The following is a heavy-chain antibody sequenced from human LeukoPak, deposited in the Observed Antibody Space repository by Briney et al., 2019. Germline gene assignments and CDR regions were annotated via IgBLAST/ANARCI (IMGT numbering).Heavy chain of an antibody. CDR2: ISGSSVTT. V-gene: IGHV3-23*01. D-gene: IGHD5-18*01. Sequence: GGSLRLSCAASGITFSSYAMSWVRQAPGKGLEWVSAISGSSVTTYYAGSVKGRFTISRDNAKNSLYLQMNSLRAEDTAVYYCARDRPGYSYGYGYWGQGTLVTVSS. CDR3: ARDRPGYSYGYGY. J-gene: IGHJ4*02. CDR1: GITFSSYA.